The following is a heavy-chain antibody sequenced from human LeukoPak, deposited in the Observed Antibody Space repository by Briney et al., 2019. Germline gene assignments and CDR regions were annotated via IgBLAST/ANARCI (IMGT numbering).Heavy chain of an antibody. CDR1: RFTFSSYA. V-gene: IGHV3-23*01. CDR3: AKDRLYSAYGSDAFDI. Sequence: GGSLRLSCAASRFTFSSYAMSWVRQAPGKGLEWVSTISSSGGSTYYADSVKGRFTISRDNSKNTLYLQMNSLRAEDTAVYYCAKDRLYSAYGSDAFDIWGQGTMVTVSS. CDR2: ISSSGGST. D-gene: IGHD5-12*01. J-gene: IGHJ3*02.